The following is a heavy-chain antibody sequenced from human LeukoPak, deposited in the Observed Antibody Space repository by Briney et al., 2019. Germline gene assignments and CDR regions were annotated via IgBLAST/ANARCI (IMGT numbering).Heavy chain of an antibody. D-gene: IGHD2-2*01. CDR2: INAGNGNT. CDR3: ARVGSTTFDS. CDR1: GYTFASYA. V-gene: IGHV1-3*01. Sequence: ASVTVSCTASGYTFASYAMHWVRQAPGQRLEWMGWINAGNGNTKYSQKFQGRVTITRDTSASTVYMELSSLRSEDTAVYYCARVGSTTFDSWGQGTLVTVSS. J-gene: IGHJ4*02.